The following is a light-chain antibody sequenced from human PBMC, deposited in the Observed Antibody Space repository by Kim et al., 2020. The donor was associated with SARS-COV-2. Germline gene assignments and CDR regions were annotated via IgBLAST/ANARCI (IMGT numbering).Light chain of an antibody. CDR3: QQHVNSPIT. CDR2: AAS. Sequence: APGGRATLTCRASQSVFRSSLAWYQHKPGQAPRLLIYAASTRAAGVADRFSGSGSGTDFTLTINRLEPEDFAIYFCQQHVNSPITFGQGTRLEIK. V-gene: IGKV3-20*01. J-gene: IGKJ5*01. CDR1: QSVFRSS.